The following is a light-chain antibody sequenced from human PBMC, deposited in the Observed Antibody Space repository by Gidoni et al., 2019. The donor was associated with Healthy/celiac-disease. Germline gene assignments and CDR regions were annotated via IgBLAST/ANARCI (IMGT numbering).Light chain of an antibody. CDR1: QSVSSN. CDR3: QQYNNSPQT. V-gene: IGKV3-15*01. CDR2: GAS. J-gene: IGKJ1*01. Sequence: EIVRTQAPATLSVSPGERATLSCRARQSVSSNLAWYQQKPGQAPRLLIYGASTRATGIPARFSGSGSGTEFTLTISSLQSEDFAVYYCQQYNNSPQTFGQGTKVEIK.